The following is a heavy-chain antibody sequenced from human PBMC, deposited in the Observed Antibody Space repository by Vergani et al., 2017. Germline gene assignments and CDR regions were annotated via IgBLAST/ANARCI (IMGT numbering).Heavy chain of an antibody. V-gene: IGHV1-24*01. CDR2: FDPEDGET. J-gene: IGHJ5*02. D-gene: IGHD3-3*02. CDR3: AAIRNILNWFDP. Sequence: QVQLVQSGAEVKKPGSSVKVSCKASGGTFSSYAISWVRQAPGQGLEWMGGFDPEDGETIYAQKFQGRVTMTEDTSTDTAYMELSSLRSEDTAVYYCAAIRNILNWFDPWGQGTLVTVSS. CDR1: GGTFSSYA.